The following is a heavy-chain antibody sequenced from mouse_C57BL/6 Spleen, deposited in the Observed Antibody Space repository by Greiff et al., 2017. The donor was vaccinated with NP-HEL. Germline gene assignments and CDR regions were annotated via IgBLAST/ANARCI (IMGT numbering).Heavy chain of an antibody. Sequence: VQLQQPGAELVMPGASVKLSCKASGYTFTSYWMHWVKQRPGQGLEWIGEIDPSDSYTNYNQKLKGKFIFTVDKAPSTLYLQLSSLPSEDSAVYYCAGGYYGRDQYYYAMDYWGQGTSVTVSS. CDR3: AGGYYGRDQYYYAMDY. CDR2: IDPSDSYT. J-gene: IGHJ4*01. V-gene: IGHV1-69*01. CDR1: GYTFTSYW. D-gene: IGHD1-1*01.